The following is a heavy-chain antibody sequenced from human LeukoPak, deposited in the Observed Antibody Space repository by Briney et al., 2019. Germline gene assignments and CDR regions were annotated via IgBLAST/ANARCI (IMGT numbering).Heavy chain of an antibody. V-gene: IGHV4-59*08. D-gene: IGHD5-24*01. Sequence: SETLSLICTASGGSIKSHYWSWIRQPPGKGLEWIGYIYYSGSTKYNPSLKSRVSISVDTSKNQFSLKLSSVTAADTAVYYCARQDETSPLNYFDPWGQGTLVTVSS. CDR2: IYYSGST. CDR1: GGSIKSHY. J-gene: IGHJ5*02. CDR3: ARQDETSPLNYFDP.